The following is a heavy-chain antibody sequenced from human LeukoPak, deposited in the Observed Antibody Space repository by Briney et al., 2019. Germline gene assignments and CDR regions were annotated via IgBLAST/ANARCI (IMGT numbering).Heavy chain of an antibody. CDR1: GFTVSSNY. Sequence: GGSLRLSCAASGFTVSSNYMSWVRQAPGKGLEWVSSISSSSSYIYYADSVKGRFTISRDNAKNSLYLQMNSLRAEDTAVYYCARGTIFGVVPLDYWGQGTLVTVSS. CDR2: ISSSSSYI. D-gene: IGHD3-3*01. V-gene: IGHV3-21*01. J-gene: IGHJ4*02. CDR3: ARGTIFGVVPLDY.